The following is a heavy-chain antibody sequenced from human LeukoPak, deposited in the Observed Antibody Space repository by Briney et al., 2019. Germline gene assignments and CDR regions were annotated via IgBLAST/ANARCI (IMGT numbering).Heavy chain of an antibody. J-gene: IGHJ4*02. CDR3: ARILDSAWGELGY. CDR2: ISYDGSNK. V-gene: IGHV3-30*04. D-gene: IGHD6-19*01. Sequence: GRSLRLSCAASGFTFRSYAMHWVRQAPGKGLEWEAAISYDGSNKKYADSVKGRFTISRDNSKNTLYLQMNSLRAEDTAVYYCARILDSAWGELGYWGQGTLVTVSS. CDR1: GFTFRSYA.